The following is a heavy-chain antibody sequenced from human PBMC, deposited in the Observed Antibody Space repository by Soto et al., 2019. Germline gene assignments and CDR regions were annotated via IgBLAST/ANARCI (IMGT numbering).Heavy chain of an antibody. CDR1: GFRFNIYS. CDR2: ITSDTNTI. CDR3: ARSVEGHFDY. J-gene: IGHJ4*02. D-gene: IGHD6-19*01. V-gene: IGHV3-48*02. Sequence: EVQVVESGGGLVQPGGSLRLSCAASGFRFNIYSMNWIRQAPGQGLEWFAYITSDTNTIKYADSVRGRFTISRDNAKNSVDLQMNSLRDEDTAVYYCARSVEGHFDYWGQGTVVTVSS.